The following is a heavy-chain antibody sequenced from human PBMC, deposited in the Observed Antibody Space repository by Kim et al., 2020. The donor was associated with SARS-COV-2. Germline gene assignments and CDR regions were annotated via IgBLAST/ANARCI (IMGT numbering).Heavy chain of an antibody. Sequence: YNPSFQGKVTISADKSISTAWLQWSSLKASDTAMYYCARPVCSYGCYFDLWGRGTLVTVSS. V-gene: IGHV5-51*01. D-gene: IGHD5-18*01. CDR3: ARPVCSYGCYFDL. J-gene: IGHJ2*01.